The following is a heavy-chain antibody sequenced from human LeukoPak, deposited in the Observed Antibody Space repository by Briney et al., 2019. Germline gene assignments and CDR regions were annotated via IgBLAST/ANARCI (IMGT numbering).Heavy chain of an antibody. V-gene: IGHV1-8*01. Sequence: ASVKVSCKASGYTFTSYDINWVRQATGQGLEWMGWMKPNSGNTGYAQKFQGRVTMTRNTSISTAYMELSSLRSEDTAVYYCARGTYYDFWSGYYLPYYYYYYVDVWGKGTTVTVSS. CDR3: ARGTYYDFWSGYYLPYYYYYYVDV. CDR2: MKPNSGNT. J-gene: IGHJ6*03. D-gene: IGHD3-3*01. CDR1: GYTFTSYD.